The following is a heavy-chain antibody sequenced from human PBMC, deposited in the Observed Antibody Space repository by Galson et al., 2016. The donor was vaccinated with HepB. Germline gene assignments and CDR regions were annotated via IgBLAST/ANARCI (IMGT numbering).Heavy chain of an antibody. V-gene: IGHV3-30*03. CDR3: AYYNIGPWAFDY. Sequence: SLRLSCAASGFIFDNYGIHWVRQAPGKGLEWLSVISYDGGNVDYADSVGGRFTVSRDNAKNTVYLHMNALRDDDTAVYSCAYYNIGPWAFDYWGQGTLVTVSS. J-gene: IGHJ4*01. D-gene: IGHD3-22*01. CDR1: GFIFDNYG. CDR2: ISYDGGNV.